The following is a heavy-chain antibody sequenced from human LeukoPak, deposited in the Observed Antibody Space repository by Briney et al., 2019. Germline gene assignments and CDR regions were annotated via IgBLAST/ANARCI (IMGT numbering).Heavy chain of an antibody. CDR2: IYYSGST. D-gene: IGHD5-18*01. CDR3: ARLQWIQLWSPLFDY. Sequence: SETLSLTCTVSGGSISSYYWSWIRQPPGKGLEWIGYIYYSGSTNYNPSLKSRVTISVDTSKNQFSLKLSSVTAADTAVYYCARLQWIQLWSPLFDYWGQGTLVTVSS. J-gene: IGHJ4*02. CDR1: GGSISSYY. V-gene: IGHV4-59*08.